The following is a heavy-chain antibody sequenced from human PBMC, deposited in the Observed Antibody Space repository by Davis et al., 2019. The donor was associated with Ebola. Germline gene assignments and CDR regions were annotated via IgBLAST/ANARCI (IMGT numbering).Heavy chain of an antibody. Sequence: PSETLSLTCAVYGGSFSGYYWSWIRQPPGKGLEWIGYIYYSGSTYYNPSLKSRVTISVDTSKNQFSLKLSSVTAADTAVYYCARGVRDGDYGNWFDPWGQRTLVTVSS. J-gene: IGHJ5*02. CDR1: GGSFSGYY. V-gene: IGHV4-30-4*08. CDR3: ARGVRDGDYGNWFDP. CDR2: IYYSGST. D-gene: IGHD4-17*01.